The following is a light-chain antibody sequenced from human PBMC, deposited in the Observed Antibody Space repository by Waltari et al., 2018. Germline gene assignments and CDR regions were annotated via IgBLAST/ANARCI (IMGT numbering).Light chain of an antibody. J-gene: IGKJ1*01. CDR3: QQGYTTPRT. V-gene: IGKV3-15*01. CDR2: GAS. Sequence: EVVMTQSPATLSVSPGERATLSCRASQRGNSNLAWYQQKPGQAPRLLIYGASTRAIGVPARFSGSGSGTEFTLTISGLQPEDFATYYCQQGYTTPRTFGQGTKVEIK. CDR1: QRGNSN.